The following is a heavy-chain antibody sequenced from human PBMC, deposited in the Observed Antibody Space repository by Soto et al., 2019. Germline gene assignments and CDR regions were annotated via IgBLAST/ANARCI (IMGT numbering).Heavy chain of an antibody. CDR3: VKDVGSSDYYYMDV. D-gene: IGHD6-19*01. J-gene: IGHJ6*03. V-gene: IGHV3-23*01. CDR1: GFTFSSYT. Sequence: EVQLLESGGGLVQPGGSLRLSCAASGFTFSSYTMTWVRQAPGKGLEWVAAIGSSGGNTDYADSVKGRYTISRDNSKNTLSLQMSSLRTEDTAVYYCVKDVGSSDYYYMDVWGKGTTLTVSS. CDR2: IGSSGGNT.